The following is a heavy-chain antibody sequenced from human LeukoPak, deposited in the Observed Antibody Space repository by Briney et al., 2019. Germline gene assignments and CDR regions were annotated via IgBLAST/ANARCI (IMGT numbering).Heavy chain of an antibody. Sequence: SETLSLTCTVSGGSISSYYWSWIRQPPGKGLEWIGYIYYSGSTNYNPSLKSRVTISVDTSKNQFSLKLSSVTAADTAVYYCAAAHGSGSYYENWFDPWGQGTLVTVSS. D-gene: IGHD3-10*01. CDR2: IYYSGST. CDR1: GGSISSYY. CDR3: AAAHGSGSYYENWFDP. J-gene: IGHJ5*02. V-gene: IGHV4-59*08.